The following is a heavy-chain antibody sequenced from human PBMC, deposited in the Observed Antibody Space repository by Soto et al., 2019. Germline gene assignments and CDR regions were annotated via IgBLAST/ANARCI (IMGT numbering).Heavy chain of an antibody. J-gene: IGHJ6*02. D-gene: IGHD6-13*01. CDR2: INAGNGNT. CDR3: ARHQFGIAAAGTNYGMDV. V-gene: IGHV1-3*01. Sequence: ASVKVSCKASGYTFTNYAMHWVRQAPGQRLEWMGWINAGNGNTKYSQKFQGRVTITRDTSASTAYMELSSLRSEDTAVYFCARHQFGIAAAGTNYGMDVWGQGTTVTVSS. CDR1: GYTFTNYA.